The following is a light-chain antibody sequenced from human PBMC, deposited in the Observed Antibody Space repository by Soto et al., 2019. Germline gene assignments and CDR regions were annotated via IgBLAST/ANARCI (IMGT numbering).Light chain of an antibody. CDR3: QQYNSWPT. Sequence: EIVMTQSPATLSVSPGERATLSCRASQRVSSNLAWYQHKPGLAPRLFISGASTRATGVPARFSGSGSGTEFNLSISSLQCEDLAIYYCQQYNSWPTFGQGTKVEIK. J-gene: IGKJ1*01. CDR1: QRVSSN. CDR2: GAS. V-gene: IGKV3-15*01.